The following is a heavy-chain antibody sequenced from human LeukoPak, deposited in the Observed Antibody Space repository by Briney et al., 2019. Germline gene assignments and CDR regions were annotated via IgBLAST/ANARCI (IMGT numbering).Heavy chain of an antibody. D-gene: IGHD5-18*01. J-gene: IGHJ4*02. Sequence: PGGSLRLSCAASGFTFSRYSMNWVRQAPGKGLEWVSSISSSSSYIYYADSVKGRFTISRDNSKNTLYLQMNSLRAEDTAVYYCASGPYTAMVTYPHLFFDYWGQGTLVTVSS. CDR3: ASGPYTAMVTYPHLFFDY. CDR1: GFTFSRYS. V-gene: IGHV3-21*04. CDR2: ISSSSSYI.